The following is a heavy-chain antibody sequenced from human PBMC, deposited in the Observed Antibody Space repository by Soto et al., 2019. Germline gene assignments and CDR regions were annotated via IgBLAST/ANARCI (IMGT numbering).Heavy chain of an antibody. D-gene: IGHD4-17*01. J-gene: IGHJ2*01. CDR3: ARPDFGDYWYFDL. V-gene: IGHV1-69*08. CDR1: GGPFSSHT. CDR2: IIPALGTT. Sequence: QDQLVQSGAEVKKPGSSVKVSCKAFGGPFSSHTFSWVRQAPGQGLEWMGRIIPALGTTTYAQKFQGRVTITADEAVTTVSMELNSLRTEDTAVYYCARPDFGDYWYFDLGGRGTLVTVSS.